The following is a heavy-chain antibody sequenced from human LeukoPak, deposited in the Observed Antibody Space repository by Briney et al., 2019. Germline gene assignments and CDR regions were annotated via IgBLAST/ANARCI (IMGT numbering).Heavy chain of an antibody. J-gene: IGHJ4*02. CDR2: TVNGGST. Sequence: GGYLNLSCAASGFTVSSNYMSWVRQAPGKGLEWVSVTVNGGSTYYSDSVKGRFTVSGDNSKNTLYLQMNSLRAEDTAVYYCVRDQNFWGQGNLVTVSS. V-gene: IGHV3-53*01. CDR3: VRDQNF. CDR1: GFTVSSNY.